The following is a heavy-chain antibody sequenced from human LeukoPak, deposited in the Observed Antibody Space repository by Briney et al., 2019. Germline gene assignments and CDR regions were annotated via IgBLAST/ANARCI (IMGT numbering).Heavy chain of an antibody. D-gene: IGHD6-13*01. J-gene: IGHJ4*02. CDR2: ISYDGSNK. CDR3: ATSSWWYYFDY. V-gene: IGHV3-30*03. CDR1: RFTFSSYG. Sequence: GGSLRLSCAASRFTFSSYGMHWVRQAPGKGLEWVAVISYDGSNKYYADSVKGRFTISRDNSKNTLYLQMNSLRAEDTAVYYCATSSWWYYFDYWGQGTLVTVSS.